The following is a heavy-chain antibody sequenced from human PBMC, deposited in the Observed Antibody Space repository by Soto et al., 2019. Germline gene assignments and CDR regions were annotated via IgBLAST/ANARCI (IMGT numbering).Heavy chain of an antibody. V-gene: IGHV3-23*01. Sequence: GGSLRLSCAASGFTFSSYAISWFRQAPGKGLEWVSAISGSGGSTYYADSVKGRFTISRDNSKNTLYLQMNSLRAEDTAVYYCAKSEIVVGGMDVWGQGTTVTVSS. D-gene: IGHD2-15*01. J-gene: IGHJ6*02. CDR2: ISGSGGST. CDR3: AKSEIVVGGMDV. CDR1: GFTFSSYA.